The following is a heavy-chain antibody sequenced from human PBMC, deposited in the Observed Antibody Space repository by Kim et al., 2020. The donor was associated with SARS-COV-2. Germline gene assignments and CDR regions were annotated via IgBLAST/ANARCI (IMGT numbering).Heavy chain of an antibody. J-gene: IGHJ5*02. Sequence: SETLSLTCTISGGSISSTTDSWNWFRQPPGDELEWIGGIDSRGTTYYNPSLKGRLTLSAETSKNQFSVKLTSVTAADTAVFYCARHLRGSSWFDPWGQGT. CDR1: GGSISSTTDS. CDR2: IDSRGTT. CDR3: ARHLRGSSWFDP. D-gene: IGHD6-13*01. V-gene: IGHV4-39*01.